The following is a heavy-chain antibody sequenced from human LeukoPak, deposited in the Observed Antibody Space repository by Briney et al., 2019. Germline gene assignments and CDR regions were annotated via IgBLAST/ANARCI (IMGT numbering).Heavy chain of an antibody. CDR2: ISSSGSTI. CDR1: GFTFSSYE. Sequence: GGSLRLSCAASGFTFSSYEMNWVRQAPGKGLEWVSYISSSGSTIYYADSVKGRFTISRDNAKNSLYLQMNSLRAEDTAVYYCARDPSSGWHNDAFDIWAKGQWSPSLQ. V-gene: IGHV3-48*03. D-gene: IGHD6-19*01. CDR3: ARDPSSGWHNDAFDI. J-gene: IGHJ3*02.